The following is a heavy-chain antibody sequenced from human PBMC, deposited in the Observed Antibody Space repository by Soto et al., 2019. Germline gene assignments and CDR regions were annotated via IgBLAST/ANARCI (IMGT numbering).Heavy chain of an antibody. V-gene: IGHV1-69*13. J-gene: IGHJ6*02. Sequence: ASVKVSCKASGGTFSSYAISWVRQAPGQGLEWMGGIIPIFGTANYAQKFQGRVTITADESTSTAYMELSSLRSEDTAVYYFAKLADHGSGSNGPRTKYYYYYYGMDVWGQGTTVTVSS. CDR3: AKLADHGSGSNGPRTKYYYYYYGMDV. CDR1: GGTFSSYA. D-gene: IGHD3-10*01. CDR2: IIPIFGTA.